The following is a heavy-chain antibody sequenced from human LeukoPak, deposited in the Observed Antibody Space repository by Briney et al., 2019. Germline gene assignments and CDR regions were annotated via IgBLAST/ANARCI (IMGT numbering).Heavy chain of an antibody. CDR2: ISSSSSYI. CDR1: GFTFSSYS. D-gene: IGHD2-2*01. Sequence: GGSLRLSCAASGFTFSSYSMNWVRQAPGKGLEWVSSISSSSSYIYYADSVKGRFTISRDNAKNSLYLQMNSLRAEDTAVYYCARFGGTGYCSSTSCYPDYWGQGTLVTVSS. V-gene: IGHV3-21*01. CDR3: ARFGGTGYCSSTSCYPDY. J-gene: IGHJ4*02.